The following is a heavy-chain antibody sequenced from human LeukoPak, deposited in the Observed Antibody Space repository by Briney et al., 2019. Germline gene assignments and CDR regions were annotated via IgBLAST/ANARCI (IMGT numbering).Heavy chain of an antibody. CDR2: IYTSGST. CDR1: GGSISSYY. Sequence: SETLSLTCTVSGGSISSYYWSWIRQPAGKGLEWIGRIYTSGSTNYNPSLKSRVTMSVDTSKNQFSLKLSSVTAADTAVYYCARYDYSNYPDAFDIWGQGTMVTVSS. CDR3: ARYDYSNYPDAFDI. V-gene: IGHV4-4*07. J-gene: IGHJ3*02. D-gene: IGHD4-11*01.